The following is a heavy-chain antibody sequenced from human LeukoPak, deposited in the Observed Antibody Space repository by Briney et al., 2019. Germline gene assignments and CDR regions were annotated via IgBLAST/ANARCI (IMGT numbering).Heavy chain of an antibody. CDR2: IKQDGSEK. CDR3: ARGGIRGVLMEY. CDR1: GFTFSSYG. Sequence: HPGGSLRLSCAASGFTFSSYGMHWVRQAPGKGLEWVANIKQDGSEKYYVDSVKGRFTISRDNAKNSLYLQMNSLRADDTAVYYCARGGIRGVLMEYWGQGTLVTVSS. V-gene: IGHV3-7*03. J-gene: IGHJ4*02. D-gene: IGHD3-10*01.